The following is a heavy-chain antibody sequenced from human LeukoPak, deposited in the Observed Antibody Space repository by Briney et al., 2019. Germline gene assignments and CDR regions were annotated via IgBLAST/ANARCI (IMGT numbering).Heavy chain of an antibody. CDR3: AKDGGDDYGPSDYFDY. V-gene: IGHV3-30*18. CDR1: GFTSSSYG. Sequence: GGSLRLSCAASGFTSSSYGMHWVRQAPGKGLEWVAVISYDGSNKYYADSVKGRFTISRDNSKNTLYLQMNSLRAEDTAVYYCAKDGGDDYGPSDYFDYWGQGTLVTVSS. D-gene: IGHD2-21*01. CDR2: ISYDGSNK. J-gene: IGHJ4*02.